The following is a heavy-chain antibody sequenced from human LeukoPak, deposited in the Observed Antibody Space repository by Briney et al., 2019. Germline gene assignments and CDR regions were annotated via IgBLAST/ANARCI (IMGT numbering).Heavy chain of an antibody. CDR3: AKDSETYYDFWSGYSANAYFDY. CDR2: ISGSGGST. V-gene: IGHV3-23*01. Sequence: GGSLRLSCAASGFTFSSYAMSWVRQAPGKGLERASGISGSGGSTYYADSVKGRFTISRDNSKNTLYLQMNSLRAEDTAVYYCAKDSETYYDFWSGYSANAYFDYWGQGTLVTVSS. D-gene: IGHD3-3*01. CDR1: GFTFSSYA. J-gene: IGHJ4*02.